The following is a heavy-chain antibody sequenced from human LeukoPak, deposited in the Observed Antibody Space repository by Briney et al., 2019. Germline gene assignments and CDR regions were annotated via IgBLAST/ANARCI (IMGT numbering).Heavy chain of an antibody. D-gene: IGHD2-21*01. CDR1: GYTFTSYD. CDR3: ARDCGGDCYYAFDI. Sequence: ASVKVSCKASGYTFTSYDINWVRQATGQGLEWMGWMNPNSGNTGYAQKFQGRVTMTRNTSISTAYMELSSLRSEDTAVYYCARDCGGDCYYAFDIWGQGTMVTVSS. J-gene: IGHJ3*02. CDR2: MNPNSGNT. V-gene: IGHV1-8*01.